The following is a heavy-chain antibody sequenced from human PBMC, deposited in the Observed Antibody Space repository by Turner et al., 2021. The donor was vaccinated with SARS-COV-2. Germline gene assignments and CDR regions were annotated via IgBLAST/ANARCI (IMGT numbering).Heavy chain of an antibody. V-gene: IGHV1-2*02. CDR2: INPNGGGT. Sequence: QEQLVQSGAEVKKPGASVKVSCKASGYTFTDYYMHWVRQAPGQGLEWMGWINPNGGGTNCAQKFQGRVTMTRDTSISTANMELSRLTSDDTAVYYCATDSYGTLWGQGTLVTVSS. CDR3: ATDSYGTL. CDR1: GYTFTDYY. J-gene: IGHJ4*02. D-gene: IGHD5-18*01.